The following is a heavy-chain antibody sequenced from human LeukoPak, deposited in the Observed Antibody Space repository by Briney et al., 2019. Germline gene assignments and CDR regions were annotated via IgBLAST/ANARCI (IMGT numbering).Heavy chain of an antibody. D-gene: IGHD1/OR15-1a*01. V-gene: IGHV3-7*03. Sequence: PGGSLRLSCEGSAFIFSGHWMNWVRQTPGKGLEWVASIKEDGSERQYVDSVKGRFTISRDNSKNTMYLQMNSLRAEDTAVYYCAKQGFGCWGQGTLVTVSS. J-gene: IGHJ4*02. CDR2: IKEDGSER. CDR3: AKQGFGC. CDR1: AFIFSGHW.